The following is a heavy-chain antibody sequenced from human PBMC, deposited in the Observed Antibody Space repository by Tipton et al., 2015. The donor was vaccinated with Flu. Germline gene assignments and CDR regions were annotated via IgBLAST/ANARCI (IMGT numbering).Heavy chain of an antibody. D-gene: IGHD4-11*01. CDR3: ARRDFSNYVSDPKSLFDP. CDR2: INPNGNA. J-gene: IGHJ5*02. V-gene: IGHV4-38-2*01. CDR1: GDSISSAYY. Sequence: TLSLTCAVSGDSISSAYYWGWIRQPPGRGLEWIGNINPNGNAYHNPSLKSRVTISLDRSRNRFSLKLSSVTAADTAVYYCARRDFSNYVSDPKSLFDPWGQGILVTVSS.